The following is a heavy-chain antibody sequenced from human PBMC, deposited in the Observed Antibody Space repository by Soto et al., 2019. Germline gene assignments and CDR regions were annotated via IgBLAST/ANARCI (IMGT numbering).Heavy chain of an antibody. CDR3: AKERKERVRIIFGVVATDYYCMDF. J-gene: IGHJ6*04. V-gene: IGHV3-30*18. D-gene: IGHD3-3*01. Sequence: QVQLVESGGGVVQPGRSLRLSCAASEFSFSSYGMHWVRQAPGKGLEWVAVISYDGSNKDYVDYVKDRFTISRDNSQNTLYLHMNSRRAEDTAVYYCAKERKERVRIIFGVVATDYYCMDFWGKGTTVTVSS. CDR2: ISYDGSNK. CDR1: EFSFSSYG.